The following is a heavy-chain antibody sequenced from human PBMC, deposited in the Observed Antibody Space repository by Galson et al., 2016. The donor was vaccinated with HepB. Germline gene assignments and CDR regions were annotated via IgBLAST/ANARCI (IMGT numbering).Heavy chain of an antibody. V-gene: IGHV4-34*01. CDR2: MYHSGST. CDR1: GGSFSGSF. Sequence: SETLSLTCAVYGGSFSGSFWAWIRQSPGKGLEWIGEMYHSGSTNYNTSLKSRVTIYLDTSKNQFPLRLSSVTAADTAVYYCARGLNPLIRGASPNVWGQGTTVIVAS. J-gene: IGHJ6*02. D-gene: IGHD3-10*01. CDR3: ARGLNPLIRGASPNV.